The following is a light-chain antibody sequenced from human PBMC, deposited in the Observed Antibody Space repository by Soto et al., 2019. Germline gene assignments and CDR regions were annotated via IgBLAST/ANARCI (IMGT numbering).Light chain of an antibody. CDR1: SSDVGGYSY. J-gene: IGLJ2*01. CDR3: SSFAGSNKRV. V-gene: IGLV2-8*01. Sequence: QSVLTQPPSASGSPGQSVTISCTGTSSDVGGYSYVSWYQQHPGKVPKLMIYEATKRPSGVPDRFSGSKSGDMASLTVSGLQADDEADYYCSSFAGSNKRVFGGGTKLTVL. CDR2: EAT.